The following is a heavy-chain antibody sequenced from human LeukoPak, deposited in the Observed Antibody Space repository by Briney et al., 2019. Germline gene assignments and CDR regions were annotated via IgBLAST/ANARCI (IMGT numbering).Heavy chain of an antibody. V-gene: IGHV3-30*02. Sequence: GGSLRLSCAASGFTFGSYGMHWVRQAPGKGLEWVTFIRYDGIDKYYADFVKGRFTVSRDNSKNTLYVQMNSLRAEDTAVYYCAKGHAPSGSYADYWGQGTLVTVSS. CDR3: AKGHAPSGSYADY. CDR1: GFTFGSYG. J-gene: IGHJ4*02. D-gene: IGHD1-26*01. CDR2: IRYDGIDK.